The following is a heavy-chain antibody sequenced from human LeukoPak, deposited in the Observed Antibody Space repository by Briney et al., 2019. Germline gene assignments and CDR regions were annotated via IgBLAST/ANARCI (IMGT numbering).Heavy chain of an antibody. CDR3: ARALTVTTSVKNY. Sequence: GASVKVSCKASGYTFTGYYMHWVRQAPGQGLEWMGRINPNSGGTNYAQKFQGRVTMTRDTSISTAYMELSRLRSDDTAVYYCARALTVTTSVKNYWGQGTLVTASS. CDR1: GYTFTGYY. J-gene: IGHJ4*02. V-gene: IGHV1-2*06. CDR2: INPNSGGT. D-gene: IGHD4-17*01.